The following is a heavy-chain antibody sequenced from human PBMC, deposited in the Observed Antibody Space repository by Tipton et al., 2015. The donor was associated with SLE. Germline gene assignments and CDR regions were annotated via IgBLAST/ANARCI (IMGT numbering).Heavy chain of an antibody. V-gene: IGHV4-59*01. Sequence: LSLTCTVSGGSISSYYWSWIRQPPGKGLEWIGYIYYSGSTNYNPSLKSRVTISVDTSKNQFSLKLNSVTAADTAVYYCARGVGYEDLWGQGTLVTVSA. D-gene: IGHD5-12*01. CDR3: ARGVGYEDL. J-gene: IGHJ5*02. CDR2: IYYSGST. CDR1: GGSISSYY.